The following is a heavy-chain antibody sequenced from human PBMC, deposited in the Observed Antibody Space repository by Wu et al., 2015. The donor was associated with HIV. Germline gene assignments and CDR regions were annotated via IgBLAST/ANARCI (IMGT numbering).Heavy chain of an antibody. J-gene: IGHJ4*02. D-gene: IGHD4-11*01. CDR3: ARDATPITTEFDY. Sequence: QVQLVQSGAEVEKPGASVKVSCKASGYTFTGYYMHWLRQAPGQGLEWMGWINPNSGGTNFAQNFQDRVTLTRDTSISTAYMEMESLTSGDTAMYFCARDATPITTEFDYWGQGTLITVSS. CDR2: INPNSGGT. V-gene: IGHV1-2*02. CDR1: GYTFTGYY.